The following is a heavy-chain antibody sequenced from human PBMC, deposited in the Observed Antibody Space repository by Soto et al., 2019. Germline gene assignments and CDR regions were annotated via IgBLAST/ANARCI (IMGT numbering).Heavy chain of an antibody. CDR1: GGSISPYY. V-gene: IGHV4-4*07. CDR3: ARYGVVQSAHFDH. CDR2: IYVTGDT. D-gene: IGHD2-2*01. J-gene: IGHJ4*02. Sequence: QVQLQESGPGLVKPSETLSLTCTVSGGSISPYYWTWIRQSAAKGLEWIGRIYVTGDTSYDPSLQSRVSMSIDTSKNQFSLNLYYVTAADTAVYYCARYGVVQSAHFDHWGQGTLVTVSS.